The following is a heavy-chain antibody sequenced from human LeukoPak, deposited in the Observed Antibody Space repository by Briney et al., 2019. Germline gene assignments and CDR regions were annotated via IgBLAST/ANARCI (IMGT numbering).Heavy chain of an antibody. V-gene: IGHV1-2*02. J-gene: IGHJ4*02. CDR1: GYTFTGYY. CDR3: ATSPTPYYSNYDY. Sequence: GASVKASCKASGYTFTGYYMHWVRQAPGQGLEWMGWINPNSGGTNYAQKFQGRVTMTRDTSISTAYMELSSLRSEDTAVYYCATSPTPYYSNYDYWGQGTLVTVSS. CDR2: INPNSGGT. D-gene: IGHD4-11*01.